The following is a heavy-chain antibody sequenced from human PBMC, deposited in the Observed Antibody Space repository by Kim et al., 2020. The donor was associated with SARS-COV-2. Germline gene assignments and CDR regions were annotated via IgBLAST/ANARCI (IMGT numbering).Heavy chain of an antibody. J-gene: IGHJ2*01. D-gene: IGHD5-12*01. V-gene: IGHV3-11*05. CDR3: ARDLLCLRVATTHWYFDL. Sequence: KGRLTSSRDNAKNSLYLQMNSLRAEDTAVYYCARDLLCLRVATTHWYFDLWGRGTLVTVSS.